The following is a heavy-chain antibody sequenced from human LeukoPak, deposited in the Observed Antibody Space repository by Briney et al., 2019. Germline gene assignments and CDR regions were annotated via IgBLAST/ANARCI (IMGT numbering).Heavy chain of an antibody. J-gene: IGHJ6*03. CDR3: ARGLRALSPYYYYMDV. V-gene: IGHV1-8*01. D-gene: IGHD3-16*02. CDR2: MNTNSGNT. CDR1: GYTFTSYD. Sequence: ASVKVPCKASGYTFTSYDTNWVRQATGQGLEWMGWMNTNSGNTGYAQKFQGRVTMTRNTSISTAYMELSSLRSEDTAVYYCARGLRALSPYYYYMDVWGKGTTVTVSS.